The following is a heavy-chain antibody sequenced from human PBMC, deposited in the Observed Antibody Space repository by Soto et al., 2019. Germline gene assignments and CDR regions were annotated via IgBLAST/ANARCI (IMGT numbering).Heavy chain of an antibody. Sequence: PGGSLRLSCAASQFTFSSYAMHWVRQAPGKGLEWVAVISYDGSNKYYADSVKGRFTISRDNSKNTLYLQMNSLRAEDTAVYYCGKQFVVSYGCVRYGMDVWGQGTTVTGSS. CDR3: GKQFVVSYGCVRYGMDV. D-gene: IGHD5-18*01. V-gene: IGHV3-30*18. CDR2: ISYDGSNK. J-gene: IGHJ6*02. CDR1: QFTFSSYA.